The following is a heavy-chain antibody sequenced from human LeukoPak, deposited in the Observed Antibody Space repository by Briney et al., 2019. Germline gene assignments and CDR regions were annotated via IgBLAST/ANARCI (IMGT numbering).Heavy chain of an antibody. D-gene: IGHD6-13*01. V-gene: IGHV3-74*01. Sequence: GGSLRLSCAASGFTFSNYWTYWVRQAPGKGLVWVSRISSEGSSTIYADSAKGRFTISRDNAKNTLYLQMSSLSAEDTAVYYCARAVGSNWPYDHWGQGTLVTVSS. CDR2: ISSEGSST. CDR1: GFTFSNYW. J-gene: IGHJ4*02. CDR3: ARAVGSNWPYDH.